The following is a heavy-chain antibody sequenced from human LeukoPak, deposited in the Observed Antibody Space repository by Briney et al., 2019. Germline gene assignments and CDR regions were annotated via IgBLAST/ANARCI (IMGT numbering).Heavy chain of an antibody. J-gene: IGHJ6*03. CDR3: ARNGRGNYYYYMDV. Sequence: ASVKVSCKASGYTFTRYGISWVREAPGQGLEWMGWISAYNGNTNYAQKRQGRVTMTTDTSTSTAYMEVRSLRSDDTAVYYCARNGRGNYYYYMDVWGKGTTVTVSS. V-gene: IGHV1-18*01. CDR2: ISAYNGNT. CDR1: GYTFTRYG. D-gene: IGHD3-16*01.